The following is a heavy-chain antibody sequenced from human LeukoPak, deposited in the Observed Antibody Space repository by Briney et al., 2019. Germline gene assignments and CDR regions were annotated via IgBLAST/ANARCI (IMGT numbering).Heavy chain of an antibody. CDR1: RFTFGTYA. Sequence: GGSLRLSCAASRFTFGTYAMTWVRQAPGKGLEWVSSISGSGDSTYYADSVKGRFTISRDNSKKTLSLQMNTLRAEDTAIYYCAKDLRWYYDTTGFYSFDYWGQGTLVTVSS. CDR3: AKDLRWYYDTTGFYSFDY. V-gene: IGHV3-23*01. CDR2: ISGSGDST. J-gene: IGHJ4*02. D-gene: IGHD3-22*01.